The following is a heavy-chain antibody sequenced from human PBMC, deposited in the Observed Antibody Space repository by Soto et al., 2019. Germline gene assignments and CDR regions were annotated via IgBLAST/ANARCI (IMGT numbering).Heavy chain of an antibody. J-gene: IGHJ5*02. CDR3: ARGGITIFGASRFDP. V-gene: IGHV1-69*13. CDR1: GGTFSSYA. Sequence: SVKVSCKASGGTFSSYAIRWVRQAPGQGLEWMGGIIPIFGTANYAQKFQGRVTITADESTSTAYMELSSLRSEDTAVYYCARGGITIFGASRFDPWGQGTLVTVSS. D-gene: IGHD3-3*01. CDR2: IIPIFGTA.